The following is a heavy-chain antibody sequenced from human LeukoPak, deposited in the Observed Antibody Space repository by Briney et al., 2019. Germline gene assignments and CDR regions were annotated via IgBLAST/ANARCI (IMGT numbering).Heavy chain of an antibody. J-gene: IGHJ5*02. D-gene: IGHD2-2*01. Sequence: SETLSLTCTVSGGSISSYYWSWIRQPPGKGLEWIGYIYYSGSTNYNPSLKSRVTISVDTSKNQFSLKLSSVTAADTAVYYCARLFSPYCSSTSCPTNWFDPWGQGTLVTVSS. CDR1: GGSISSYY. CDR3: ARLFSPYCSSTSCPTNWFDP. CDR2: IYYSGST. V-gene: IGHV4-59*12.